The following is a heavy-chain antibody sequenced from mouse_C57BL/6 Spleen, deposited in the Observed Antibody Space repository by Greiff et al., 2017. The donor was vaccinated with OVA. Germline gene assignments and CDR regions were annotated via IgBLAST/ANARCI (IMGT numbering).Heavy chain of an antibody. J-gene: IGHJ2*01. CDR3: ARVTTVVAHFDY. D-gene: IGHD1-1*01. CDR1: GYSITSGYY. CDR2: ISYDGSN. Sequence: EVQLVESGPGLVKPSQSLSLTCSVTGYSITSGYYWNWIRQFPGNILEWMGYISYDGSNNYNPSLKNRISITRDTSKNQFFLKLNSVTTEDTATYYCARVTTVVAHFDYWGQGTTLTVSS. V-gene: IGHV3-6*01.